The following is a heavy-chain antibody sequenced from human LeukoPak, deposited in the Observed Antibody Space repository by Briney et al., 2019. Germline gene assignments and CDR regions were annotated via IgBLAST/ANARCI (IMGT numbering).Heavy chain of an antibody. CDR3: AKGSREWELLDAFDI. CDR2: ISGSGSRT. Sequence: GGSLRLSCTASGFTYSSYGMTWVRQAPGKGLEWVSGISGSGSRTDYADSVKGRFTIPRDNAKNTLYLQMNSLRAEDTAAYYCAKGSREWELLDAFDIWGQGTMVTVSS. V-gene: IGHV3-23*01. CDR1: GFTYSSYG. D-gene: IGHD1-26*01. J-gene: IGHJ3*02.